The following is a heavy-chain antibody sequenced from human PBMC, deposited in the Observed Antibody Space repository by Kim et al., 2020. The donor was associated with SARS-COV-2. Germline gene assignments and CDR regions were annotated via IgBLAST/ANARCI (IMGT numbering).Heavy chain of an antibody. CDR3: ARGVGATAFDY. J-gene: IGHJ4*02. D-gene: IGHD1-26*01. V-gene: IGHV6-1*01. Sequence: NDYPVSVKSRITINPDTSKTQFSLRLNSGTPEDTAVYYCARGVGATAFDYWGQGTLVTVSS. CDR2: N.